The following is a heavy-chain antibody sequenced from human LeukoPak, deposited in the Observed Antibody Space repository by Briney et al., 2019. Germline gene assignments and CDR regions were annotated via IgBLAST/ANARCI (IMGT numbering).Heavy chain of an antibody. CDR1: GGSLGSYY. Sequence: SETLSLTCTVSGGSLGSYYWSWIRQPPGKGLEWIGYIYYSGSTNYNPSLKSRVTISVDTSKNQFSLKLSSVTAADTAVYYCARDNSSGWYFLDYWGQGTLVTVS. D-gene: IGHD6-19*01. CDR2: IYYSGST. V-gene: IGHV4-59*01. CDR3: ARDNSSGWYFLDY. J-gene: IGHJ4*02.